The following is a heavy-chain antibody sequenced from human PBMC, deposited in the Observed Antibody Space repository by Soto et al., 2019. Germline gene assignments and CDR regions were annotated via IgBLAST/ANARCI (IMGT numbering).Heavy chain of an antibody. CDR1: GFTFSDHY. CDR2: ISGGSHAI. Sequence: QVQLVESGGGVVKPGGSLRLSCAASGFTFSDHYISWIRQAPGKGLEWISYISGGSHAIYYADSVKGRFTISRDNAKNSLYLQMNSLRVEDTAVYYCARDDVPGGGSYDYYYYGMDVWGQGTTVTVSS. V-gene: IGHV3-11*01. J-gene: IGHJ6*02. CDR3: ARDDVPGGGSYDYYYYGMDV. D-gene: IGHD3-16*01.